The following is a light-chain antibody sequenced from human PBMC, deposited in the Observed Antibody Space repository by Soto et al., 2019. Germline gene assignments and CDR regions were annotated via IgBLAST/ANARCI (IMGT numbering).Light chain of an antibody. Sequence: EIVRTQSPAALSVSPGERATLSCRASQSFSSNLAWYQQKHGQAPRRLIPGVSTRATGIPGRFSGSGSGTEFTLTISSLQSEDFAVYYCQQYNTWPKTFGQGTKVEIK. CDR3: QQYNTWPKT. V-gene: IGKV3-15*01. CDR2: GVS. CDR1: QSFSSN. J-gene: IGKJ1*01.